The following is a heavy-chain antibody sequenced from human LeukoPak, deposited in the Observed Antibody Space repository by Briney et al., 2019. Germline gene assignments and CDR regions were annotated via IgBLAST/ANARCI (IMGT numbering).Heavy chain of an antibody. CDR1: GFTFSSYW. J-gene: IGHJ5*02. D-gene: IGHD3-9*01. Sequence: GGSLRLPCAASGFTFSSYWMSWVRQAPGKGLEWVANIKQDGSEKYYVDSVKGRFTISRDNAKNSLYLQMNSLRAEDTAVYYCARRDYDILTGENWFDPWGQGTLVTVSS. CDR2: IKQDGSEK. CDR3: ARRDYDILTGENWFDP. V-gene: IGHV3-7*05.